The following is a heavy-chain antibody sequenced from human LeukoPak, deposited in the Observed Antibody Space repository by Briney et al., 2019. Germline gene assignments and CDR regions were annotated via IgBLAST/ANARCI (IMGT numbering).Heavy chain of an antibody. J-gene: IGHJ4*02. Sequence: SETLSLTCTVSGGSISSYYWSWIRQPPGKGLEWIGYIYYSGSTNYNPSLKSRVTISVDTSKNQFSLKLSSVTAADTAVYYCARDQGGYYFDYWGQGTLVTVSS. V-gene: IGHV4-59*12. D-gene: IGHD3-16*01. CDR3: ARDQGGYYFDY. CDR2: IYYSGST. CDR1: GGSISSYY.